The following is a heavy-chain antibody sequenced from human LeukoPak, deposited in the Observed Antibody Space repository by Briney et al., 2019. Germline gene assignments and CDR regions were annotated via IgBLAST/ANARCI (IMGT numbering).Heavy chain of an antibody. CDR2: IYYSGST. J-gene: IGHJ5*02. D-gene: IGHD5-12*01. CDR1: GGSLSSGDYY. CDR3: AGDSGYDSS. Sequence: SETLSLTCTVSGGSLSSGDYYWSWIRQPPGKGLEWIGYIYYSGSTYYNPSLKSRVTISVATSRNQFSLKLSSVTAADTAVYYCAGDSGYDSSWGQGTLVTVSS. V-gene: IGHV4-30-4*08.